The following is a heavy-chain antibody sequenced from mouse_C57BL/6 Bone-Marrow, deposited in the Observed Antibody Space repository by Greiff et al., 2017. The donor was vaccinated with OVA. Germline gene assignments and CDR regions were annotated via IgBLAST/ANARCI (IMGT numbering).Heavy chain of an antibody. J-gene: IGHJ2*01. Sequence: VKLMESGAELAKPGASVKLSCKASGYTFTSYWMHWVKQRPGQGLEWIGYINPSSGYTKYNQKFKDKATLTADKSSSTAYMQLSSLTSEDYAVEYDARARLRAHIDYWGQGTTLTVSS. CDR1: GYTFTSYW. V-gene: IGHV1-7*01. CDR3: ARARLRAHIDY. CDR2: INPSSGYT. D-gene: IGHD2-4*01.